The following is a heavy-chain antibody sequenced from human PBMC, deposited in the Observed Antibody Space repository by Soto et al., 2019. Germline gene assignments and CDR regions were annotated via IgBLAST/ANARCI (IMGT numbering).Heavy chain of an antibody. V-gene: IGHV3-7*03. J-gene: IGHJ6*02. CDR2: IKQDGSEK. D-gene: IGHD2-2*01. CDR1: GFTFSSYW. CDR3: ARVVVPAAIPYYSYPGMDV. Sequence: GGSLRLSCAASGFTFSSYWMSWVRQAPGKGLEWVANIKQDGSEKYYVDSVKGRFTISRDNAKNSLYLQMNGLRAENTAVYYCARVVVPAAIPYYSYPGMDVWGPGTTVTVSS.